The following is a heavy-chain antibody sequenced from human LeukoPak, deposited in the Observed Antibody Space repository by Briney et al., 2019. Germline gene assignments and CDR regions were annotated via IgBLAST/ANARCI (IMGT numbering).Heavy chain of an antibody. CDR3: AKDRGYGEHEPFES. CDR2: SAHDEVGK. Sequence: QSGRSLRLSCVGSGFTFSDYAIHWVRQAPGKGLEWVAVSAHDEVGKQFADSVKGRFTLSRDNSRDSVHLQMNRLRDEDTAVYYCAKDRGYGEHEPFESWGQGSLATVSS. CDR1: GFTFSDYA. V-gene: IGHV3-30*18. D-gene: IGHD4/OR15-4a*01. J-gene: IGHJ4*02.